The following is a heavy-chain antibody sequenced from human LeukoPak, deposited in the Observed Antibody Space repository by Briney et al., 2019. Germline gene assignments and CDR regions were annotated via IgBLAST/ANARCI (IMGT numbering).Heavy chain of an antibody. V-gene: IGHV1-46*01. D-gene: IGHD1-26*01. J-gene: IGHJ4*02. CDR2: IDLNGGTT. CDR1: GYTFSIYS. CDR3: AREGATREYNGDSWRHFFDI. Sequence: ASVKVSCKASGYTFSIYSIDWVRQSPGQGLEWVGTIDLNGGTTSFAQKFQGRVTLTRDMSTNTVSMEMRSLRSEDTAVYFCAREGATREYNGDSWRHFFDIWGQGTLVTVS.